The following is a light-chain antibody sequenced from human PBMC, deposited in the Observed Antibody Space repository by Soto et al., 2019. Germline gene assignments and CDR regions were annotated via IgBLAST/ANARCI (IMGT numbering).Light chain of an antibody. Sequence: DTKINNSPPSLSVSICQRFTFTCRASQSISSYLNWYQQKPGKAPKLLIYAASSLQSGVPSRFSGSGSGTDFTLTISSLQPEDFATYYCQQSYSTSWTFGQGTKVDIK. CDR2: AAS. V-gene: IGKV1-39*01. J-gene: IGKJ1*01. CDR1: QSISSY. CDR3: QQSYSTSWT.